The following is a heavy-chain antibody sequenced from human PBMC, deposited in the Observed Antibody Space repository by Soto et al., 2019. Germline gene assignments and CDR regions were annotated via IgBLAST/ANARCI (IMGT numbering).Heavy chain of an antibody. Sequence: PTEALYLTCADYGGSFSVYNWSWIRQPPRKGLEWIGEINHSGSTNYNPSLKSRVTISVDTSKNQFSLKLSSVTAADTAVYYCARASYYGSGSYYTDYYYYYMDVWGKGTTVTVSS. CDR1: GGSFSVYN. J-gene: IGHJ6*03. CDR2: INHSGST. CDR3: ARASYYGSGSYYTDYYYYYMDV. D-gene: IGHD3-10*01. V-gene: IGHV4-34*01.